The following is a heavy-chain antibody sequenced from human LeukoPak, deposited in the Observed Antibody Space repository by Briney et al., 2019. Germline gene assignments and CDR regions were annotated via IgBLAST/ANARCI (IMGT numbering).Heavy chain of an antibody. J-gene: IGHJ4*02. CDR2: IYTSGST. Sequence: PSETLSLTYTVSGGSISSYYWSWIRQPAGKGLEWIGRIYTSGSTNYNASLKSRVSMSVDTSKNQFSLKLSSVTAADTAVFYCARENSGSYREFDYWGQGTLVTVSS. CDR1: GGSISSYY. CDR3: ARENSGSYREFDY. D-gene: IGHD1-26*01. V-gene: IGHV4-4*07.